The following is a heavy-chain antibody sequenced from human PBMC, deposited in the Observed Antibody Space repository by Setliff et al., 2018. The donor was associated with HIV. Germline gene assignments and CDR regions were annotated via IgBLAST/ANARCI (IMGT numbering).Heavy chain of an antibody. D-gene: IGHD3-10*01. CDR2: IYYSGST. CDR3: ARDTTFGYGSGSVDY. J-gene: IGHJ4*02. V-gene: IGHV4-30-4*08. Sequence: KTSETLSLTCTVSGGSISSGDYYWSWIRQPPGKGLEWIGYIYYSGSTYYNPSLKSRVTISVDTSENQFSLKLSSVTAADTAVYYCARDTTFGYGSGSVDYWGQGTLVTVSS. CDR1: GGSISSGDYY.